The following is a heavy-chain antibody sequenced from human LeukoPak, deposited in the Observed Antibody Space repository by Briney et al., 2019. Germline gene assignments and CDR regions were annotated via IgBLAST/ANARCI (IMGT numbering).Heavy chain of an antibody. CDR2: INHSGST. CDR1: GGSFSGYY. CDR3: ARWAIYYDILTGSSVYYFDY. D-gene: IGHD3-9*01. Sequence: SETLSLTCAVYGGSFSGYYWSWIRQPPGKGLEWSGEINHSGSTNYNPSLKSRVTISVDTSKTQFSLKLSSVTAADTAVYYCARWAIYYDILTGSSVYYFDYWGQGTLVTVSS. J-gene: IGHJ4*02. V-gene: IGHV4-34*01.